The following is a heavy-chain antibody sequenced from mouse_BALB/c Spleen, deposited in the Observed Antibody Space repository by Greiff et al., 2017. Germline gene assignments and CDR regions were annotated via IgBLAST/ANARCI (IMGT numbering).Heavy chain of an antibody. Sequence: QVQLQQPGAELVKPGASVKLSCKASGYTFTSYWMHWVKQRPGQGLEWIGEIDPSDSYTNYNQKFKGKATLTVDKSSSTAYMQLSSLTSEDSAVYYCAYYGNFYYFDYWGQGTTLTVAS. J-gene: IGHJ2*01. CDR2: IDPSDSYT. V-gene: IGHV1-69*02. CDR3: AYYGNFYYFDY. D-gene: IGHD2-1*01. CDR1: GYTFTSYW.